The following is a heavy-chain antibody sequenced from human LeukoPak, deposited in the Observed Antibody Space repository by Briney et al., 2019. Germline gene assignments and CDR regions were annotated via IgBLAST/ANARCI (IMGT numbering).Heavy chain of an antibody. V-gene: IGHV3-30*02. CDR2: IRYDGSNN. CDR1: GFTFSSYG. Sequence: NPGGSLRLSCAASGFTFSSYGMHWVRQAPGKGLEWVAFIRYDGSNNYYADSVKGRFTISRDNSKNTLYLQMNSLRAEDTAVYYCAKRDRNRITMVRGQFDPWGQGTLVTVSS. D-gene: IGHD3-10*01. CDR3: AKRDRNRITMVRGQFDP. J-gene: IGHJ5*02.